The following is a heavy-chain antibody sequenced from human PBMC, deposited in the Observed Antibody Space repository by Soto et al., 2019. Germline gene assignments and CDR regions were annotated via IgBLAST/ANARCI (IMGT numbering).Heavy chain of an antibody. D-gene: IGHD3-9*01. J-gene: IGHJ3*02. Sequence: GGSLRLSCTASGFTFGDYAMSWFRQAPGKGLEWVGFIRSKAYGGTTEYAASVKGRFTISRDDSKSIAYLQMNSLKTEDTAVYYCTRDPKGRRYFDWLPNDAFDIWGQGTMVTVSS. V-gene: IGHV3-49*03. CDR1: GFTFGDYA. CDR3: TRDPKGRRYFDWLPNDAFDI. CDR2: IRSKAYGGTT.